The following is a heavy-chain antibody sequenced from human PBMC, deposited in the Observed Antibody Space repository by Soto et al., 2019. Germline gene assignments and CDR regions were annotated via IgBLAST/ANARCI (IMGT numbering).Heavy chain of an antibody. CDR2: VKSGNGNT. CDR3: ARTFCSGGNCYSGVDY. Sequence: QVHLVQSGAEVKRPGASVKVSCKASGYTFTGNYIHWVRQAPGQGLEWMGWVKSGNGNTKYSQEFQGRVTITWDTSASTAYMELSSLRSEDTAVYYCARTFCSGGNCYSGVDYWGQGTLVTVSS. J-gene: IGHJ4*02. D-gene: IGHD2-15*01. CDR1: GYTFTGNY. V-gene: IGHV1-3*03.